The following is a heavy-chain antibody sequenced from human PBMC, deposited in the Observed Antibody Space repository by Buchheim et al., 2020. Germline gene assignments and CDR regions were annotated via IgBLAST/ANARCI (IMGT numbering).Heavy chain of an antibody. CDR3: ASRAYTLVEMATISYFDY. V-gene: IGHV3-7*01. D-gene: IGHD5-24*01. Sequence: EVQLVESGGGLVQPGGSLRLSCAASGFTFSSYWMSWVRQAPGKGLEWVANIKQDGSEKYYVDSVKGRFTISRENAKNSLYLQMNSLGAEDTAVYYCASRAYTLVEMATISYFDYWGQGTL. CDR2: IKQDGSEK. CDR1: GFTFSSYW. J-gene: IGHJ4*02.